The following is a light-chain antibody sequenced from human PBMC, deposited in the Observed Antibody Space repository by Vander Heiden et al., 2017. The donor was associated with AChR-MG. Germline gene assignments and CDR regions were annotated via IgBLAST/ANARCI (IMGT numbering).Light chain of an antibody. V-gene: IGKV1-12*01. CDR1: QGSSSL. Sequence: DIKMPQSPSSVSAAVGDSVTITCRASQGSSSLLAWYQQKPGKAPKLLIYAASCLQSGVPSRFSGSGSGTDFTRTSSSLQPEYFATYYCQQANSFPWTFGQGTKVEIK. CDR3: QQANSFPWT. CDR2: AAS. J-gene: IGKJ1*01.